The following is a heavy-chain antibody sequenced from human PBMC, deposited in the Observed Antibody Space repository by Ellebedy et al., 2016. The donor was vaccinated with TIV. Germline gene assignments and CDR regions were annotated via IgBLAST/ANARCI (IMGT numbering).Heavy chain of an antibody. Sequence: GESLKISXKGSGDRFTSYWIGWVRQLPGEGLEWMGLIYLHDSHTKYNSAFQGQVTISADNSISTAYLQWSSLKASDTANYYCAGALVGTYDWFSWGQGTLVTVSS. V-gene: IGHV5-51*01. CDR2: IYLHDSHT. CDR3: AGALVGTYDWFS. J-gene: IGHJ5*02. D-gene: IGHD3-9*01. CDR1: GDRFTSYW.